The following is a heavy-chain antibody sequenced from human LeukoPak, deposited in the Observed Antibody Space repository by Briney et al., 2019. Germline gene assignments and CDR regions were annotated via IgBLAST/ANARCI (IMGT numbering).Heavy chain of an antibody. V-gene: IGHV4-34*01. Sequence: SETLSLTCAVYGGSFSGYYWSWIRQPPGKGLEWIGGINHSGSTNYNPSLKSRVTISVDTSKNQFSLKLSSVTAADTAVYYCARGPSTYYYDSTQYNYWGQGTLVTVSS. D-gene: IGHD3-22*01. CDR2: INHSGST. CDR1: GGSFSGYY. CDR3: ARGPSTYYYDSTQYNY. J-gene: IGHJ4*02.